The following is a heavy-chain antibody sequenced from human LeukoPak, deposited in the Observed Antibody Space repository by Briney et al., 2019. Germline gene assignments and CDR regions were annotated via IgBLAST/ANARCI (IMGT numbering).Heavy chain of an antibody. Sequence: GGSLRLSCAASGFTFNTYGMHWVRQAPGKGLEWVAVIWYDGSDKYYADSVKGRFTISRDNSKNTLYLQMNGLRAEDTAVYYCARDSPLVATIQPIFDYWGQGTLVTVSS. CDR1: GFTFNTYG. D-gene: IGHD5-12*01. CDR2: IWYDGSDK. CDR3: ARDSPLVATIQPIFDY. J-gene: IGHJ4*02. V-gene: IGHV3-33*08.